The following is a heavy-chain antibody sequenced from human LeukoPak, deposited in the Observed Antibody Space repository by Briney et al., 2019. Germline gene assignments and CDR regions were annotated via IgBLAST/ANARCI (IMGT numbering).Heavy chain of an antibody. D-gene: IGHD5-12*01. CDR2: ISSSGSTI. CDR3: ARVRATFSPHFDN. J-gene: IGHJ4*02. Sequence: PGGSLRLSCAASGFIFSSYEMNWVRQAPGKGLEWVSHISSSGSTIYYADSVKGRFTISRDNAKNTLYLQMNSLRAEDTAVYYCARVRATFSPHFDNWGQGTLVTVSS. V-gene: IGHV3-48*03. CDR1: GFIFSSYE.